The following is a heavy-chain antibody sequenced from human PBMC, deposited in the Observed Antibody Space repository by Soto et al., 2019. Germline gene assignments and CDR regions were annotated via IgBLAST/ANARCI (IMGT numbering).Heavy chain of an antibody. CDR1: GYTFTSYG. CDR2: ISAYNGNT. Sequence: ASVKVSCKASGYTFTSYGISWVRQAPRQGLEWMGWISAYNGNTNYAQKLQGRVTMTTATSTSTAYMELRSLRSDDTAVYYCARDPMIVVPYYYYYGMDVWGQGTTVTVSS. D-gene: IGHD3-22*01. CDR3: ARDPMIVVPYYYYYGMDV. V-gene: IGHV1-18*01. J-gene: IGHJ6*02.